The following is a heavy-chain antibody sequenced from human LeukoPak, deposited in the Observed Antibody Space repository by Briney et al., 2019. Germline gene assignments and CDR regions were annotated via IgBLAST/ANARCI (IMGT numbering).Heavy chain of an antibody. J-gene: IGHJ4*02. CDR2: IKEDGSRK. D-gene: IGHD4-11*01. Sequence: GGSLRLSCAASGFTVSNNYMSWVRQAPGKGLEWVANIKEDGSRKNYVDSVKGRFTISRDNAKNSLYLQMNSLRAEDTAVYFCSRDAAYSSFDYWGQGTLVTVSS. CDR3: SRDAAYSSFDY. CDR1: GFTVSNNY. V-gene: IGHV3-7*05.